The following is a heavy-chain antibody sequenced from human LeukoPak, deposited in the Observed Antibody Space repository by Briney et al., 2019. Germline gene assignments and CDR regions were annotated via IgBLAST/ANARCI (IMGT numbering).Heavy chain of an antibody. CDR1: GDSVSSNSAA. Sequence: SQTLSLTCAISGDSVSSNSAAWNWIRRFPSRGLEWLGRTYYRSKGYNDYAVSVKSRITINPDTSKNQFPLQLNSVTPEDTAVYYCARVRDTAMVSDAFDIWGQGTMVTVSS. CDR2: TYYRSKGYN. J-gene: IGHJ3*02. D-gene: IGHD5-18*01. V-gene: IGHV6-1*01. CDR3: ARVRDTAMVSDAFDI.